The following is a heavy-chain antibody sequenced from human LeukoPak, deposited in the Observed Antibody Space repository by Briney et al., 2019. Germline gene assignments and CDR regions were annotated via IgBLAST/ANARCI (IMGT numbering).Heavy chain of an antibody. CDR3: AKDFMVPSDYYMDV. J-gene: IGHJ6*03. CDR1: GFTFSSYA. CDR2: ISGSGGST. Sequence: GGSLRLSCAASGFTFSSYAMSWVRQAPGKGLEWVSAISGSGGSTYYADSVKGRFTISRDSSKNTLYLQMNSLRAEGTAVYYCAKDFMVPSDYYMDVWGKGTTVTVS. D-gene: IGHD3-10*01. V-gene: IGHV3-23*01.